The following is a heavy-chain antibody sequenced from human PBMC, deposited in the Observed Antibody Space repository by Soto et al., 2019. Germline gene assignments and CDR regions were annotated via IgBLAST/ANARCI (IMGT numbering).Heavy chain of an antibody. CDR3: ARTSLTRRIKIFGVASGNWFDP. CDR1: GCSVTSYW. V-gene: IGHV5-51*01. CDR2: IYPGDSDT. D-gene: IGHD3-3*01. Sequence: LNXSCTYSGCSVTSYWIGWVREMPGKGLEWMGIIYPGDSDTRYSPSFQGQVTISADKSISTAYLQWSSLKASDTAMYYCARTSLTRRIKIFGVASGNWFDPWGQGTLVTVSS. J-gene: IGHJ5*02.